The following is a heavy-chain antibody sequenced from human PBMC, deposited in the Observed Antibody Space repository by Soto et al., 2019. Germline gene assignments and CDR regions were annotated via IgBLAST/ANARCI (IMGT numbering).Heavy chain of an antibody. CDR1: GFTFSNAW. CDR2: IKSKTDVGTT. J-gene: IGHJ4*02. D-gene: IGHD3-3*01. V-gene: IGHV3-15*01. CDR3: TTESYDFWSGYYGF. Sequence: GGSLRLSCAASGFTFSNAWMSWVRQAPGKGLEWVGRIKSKTDVGTTDYAAPVKGRFTISRDDSTNTLYLQMNSLKTEDTAVYYCTTESYDFWSGYYGFWGQGTLVTVSS.